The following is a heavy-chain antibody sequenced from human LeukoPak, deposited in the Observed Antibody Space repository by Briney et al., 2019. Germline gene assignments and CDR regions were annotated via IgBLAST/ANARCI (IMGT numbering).Heavy chain of an antibody. CDR3: ARDPRYSSSSGGYRDY. CDR2: ISSSSSYI. V-gene: IGHV3-21*01. Sequence: PGGSLRLSCAASGFTFSSYSMNWVRQAPGKGLEWVSSISSSSSYIYYAGSVKGRFTISRDNAKNSLYLQMNSLRAEDTAVYYCARDPRYSSSSGGYRDYWGQGTLVTVSS. D-gene: IGHD6-6*01. CDR1: GFTFSSYS. J-gene: IGHJ4*02.